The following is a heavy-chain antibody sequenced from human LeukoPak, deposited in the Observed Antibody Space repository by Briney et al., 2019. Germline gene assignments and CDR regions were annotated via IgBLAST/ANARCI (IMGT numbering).Heavy chain of an antibody. CDR3: ARDRSAAAGSPHFFDY. D-gene: IGHD6-13*01. Sequence: SETLSLTCTVSGGSISSYYWNWIRQPPGKGLEWIGYVFYSGSTNYNPSLKSRVTISVDTSKNQFSLKLSSVTAADTAVYYCARDRSAAAGSPHFFDYWGQGTLVTVSS. J-gene: IGHJ4*02. CDR2: VFYSGST. CDR1: GGSISSYY. V-gene: IGHV4-59*01.